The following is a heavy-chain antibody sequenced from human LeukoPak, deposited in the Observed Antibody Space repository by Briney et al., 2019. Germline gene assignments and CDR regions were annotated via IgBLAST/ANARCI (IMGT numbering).Heavy chain of an antibody. Sequence: GGSLRLSCAASGFTFSSYETNWVRQAPGKGLEWVSYISSSGSTIYYADSVKGRFTISRDNAKNSLYLQMNSLRAEDTAVYFCARSNCSSSSCPLGYWGQGTLVTVSS. CDR1: GFTFSSYE. V-gene: IGHV3-48*03. CDR2: ISSSGSTI. CDR3: ARSNCSSSSCPLGY. D-gene: IGHD2-15*01. J-gene: IGHJ4*02.